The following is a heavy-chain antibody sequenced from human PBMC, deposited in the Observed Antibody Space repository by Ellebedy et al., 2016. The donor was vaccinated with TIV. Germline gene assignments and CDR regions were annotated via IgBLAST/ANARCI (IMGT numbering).Heavy chain of an antibody. Sequence: ASVKVSCKASGGTFSSYAISWVRQAPGQGLEWMGGIIPTFGTANYAQKFQGRVTITADESTSTAYMELSSLRSEDTAVYYCARGSYDFWSETFGGMDVWGQGTTVTVSS. CDR3: ARGSYDFWSETFGGMDV. CDR2: IIPTFGTA. J-gene: IGHJ6*02. CDR1: GGTFSSYA. V-gene: IGHV1-69*13. D-gene: IGHD3-3*01.